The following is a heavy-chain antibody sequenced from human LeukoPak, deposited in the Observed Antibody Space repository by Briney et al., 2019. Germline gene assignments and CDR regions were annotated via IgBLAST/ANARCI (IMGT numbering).Heavy chain of an antibody. D-gene: IGHD3-10*01. CDR3: ARPVGRRAYWYFDL. V-gene: IGHV4-59*08. CDR1: GGSISSYY. J-gene: IGHJ2*01. CDR2: IYYSGST. Sequence: SETLSLTCTVSGGSISSYYWSWIRQPPGKGLEWIGYIYYSGSTNYNPPLKSRVTISVDTSKNQFSLKLSSVTAADTAVYYCARPVGRRAYWYFDLWGRGTLVTVSS.